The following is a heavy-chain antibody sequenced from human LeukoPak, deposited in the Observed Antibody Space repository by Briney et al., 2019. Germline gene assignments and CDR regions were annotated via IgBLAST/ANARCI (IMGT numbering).Heavy chain of an antibody. D-gene: IGHD1-26*01. Sequence: SVKVSCKASGGTFSSYTISWVRQAPGQGLEWMGRIIPILGIANYAQKFQGRVTITADKSTSTAYMELTSLRSEDTAVYYCARDIGGSYPAADYWGQGTLVTVSS. CDR1: GGTFSSYT. CDR3: ARDIGGSYPAADY. CDR2: IIPILGIA. V-gene: IGHV1-69*04. J-gene: IGHJ4*02.